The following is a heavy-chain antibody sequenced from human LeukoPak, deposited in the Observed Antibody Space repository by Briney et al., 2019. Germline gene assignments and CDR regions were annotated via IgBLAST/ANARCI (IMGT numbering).Heavy chain of an antibody. CDR2: INHSGST. J-gene: IGHJ4*02. CDR1: GGSFSGYY. V-gene: IGHV4-34*01. Sequence: SETLSLTCAVYGGSFSGYYWSWIRQPPGTGLEWIGEINHSGSTNYNPSLKSRVTISVDTSKNQFSLKLSSVTAADTAVYYCARLDYGDYVFHYWGQGTLVTVSS. D-gene: IGHD4-17*01. CDR3: ARLDYGDYVFHY.